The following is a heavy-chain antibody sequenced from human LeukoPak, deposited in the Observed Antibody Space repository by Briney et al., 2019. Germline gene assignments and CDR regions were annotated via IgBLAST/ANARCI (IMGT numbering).Heavy chain of an antibody. CDR3: ANRDSSDAFDI. CDR1: GDTFSSYT. J-gene: IGHJ3*02. D-gene: IGHD4-11*01. Sequence: GASVKVSCKASGDTFSSYTFNWVRQAPGQGLEWMGGIVPIFGTPNYAQKFRGRLTITADEYTSSAYMELSSLRSEDTAVYYCANRDSSDAFDIWGQGTMVTVSS. CDR2: IVPIFGTP. V-gene: IGHV1-69*13.